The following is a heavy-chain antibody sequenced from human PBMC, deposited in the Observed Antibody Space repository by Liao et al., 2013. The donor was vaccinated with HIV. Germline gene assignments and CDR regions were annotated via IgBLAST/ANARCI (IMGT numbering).Heavy chain of an antibody. J-gene: IGHJ5*02. CDR3: ARVQAEVRGVIILNWFDP. CDR1: GGSIRSYY. Sequence: QVQLQESGPGLVKPSETLSLTCTVSGGSIRSYYWSWIRQPPGKGLEWIGYIYYSGSTNYNPSLKSRVTISLDTSKNQFSLKLSSVTAADTAVYYCARVQAEVRGVIILNWFDPWGQGTLVTVSS. CDR2: IYYSGST. V-gene: IGHV4-59*01. D-gene: IGHD3-10*01.